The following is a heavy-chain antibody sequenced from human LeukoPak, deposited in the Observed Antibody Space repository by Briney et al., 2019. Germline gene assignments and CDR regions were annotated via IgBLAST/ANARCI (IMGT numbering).Heavy chain of an antibody. CDR2: VNPSGDST. Sequence: GAAVKVSCKASGYTFIRYYIHWVRQAPGQGLEWMGIVNPSGDSTNYAQKFQGRVTMTRDTSTSTVYMELSSLRSEDTAVYYCASSPGVVPAAIPAPFDYWGQGTLVTVSS. J-gene: IGHJ4*02. CDR1: GYTFIRYY. D-gene: IGHD2-2*02. CDR3: ASSPGVVPAAIPAPFDY. V-gene: IGHV1-46*01.